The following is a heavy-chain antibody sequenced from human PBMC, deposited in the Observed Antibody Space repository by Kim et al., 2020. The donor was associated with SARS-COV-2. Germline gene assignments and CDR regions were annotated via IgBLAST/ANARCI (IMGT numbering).Heavy chain of an antibody. V-gene: IGHV1-69*04. J-gene: IGHJ4*02. D-gene: IGHD3-22*01. CDR2: IIPILGIA. CDR3: AREKPSYDSSGYYDLWNSGIDY. Sequence: SVKVSCKASGGTFSSYAISWVRQAPGQGLEWMGRIIPILGIANYAQKFQGRVTITADKSTSTAYMELSSLRSEDTAVYYCAREKPSYDSSGYYDLWNSGIDYWGQGTLVTVSS. CDR1: GGTFSSYA.